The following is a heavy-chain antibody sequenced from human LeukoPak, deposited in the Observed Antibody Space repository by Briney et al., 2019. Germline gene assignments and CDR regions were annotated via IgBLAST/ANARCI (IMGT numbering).Heavy chain of an antibody. D-gene: IGHD3-22*01. CDR2: IYTGGST. CDR1: GGSISSGGYS. CDR3: ARARTGQKDLGPYYYDSSGYLMNAFDI. J-gene: IGHJ3*02. Sequence: PSETLSLTCAVFGGSISSGGYSWSWIRQPPGRGLEWIGRIYTGGSTNYNPSLKSRVTMSVDTSKNQFSLKLSSVTAADTAVYYCARARTGQKDLGPYYYDSSGYLMNAFDIWGQGTMVTVSS. V-gene: IGHV4-61*02.